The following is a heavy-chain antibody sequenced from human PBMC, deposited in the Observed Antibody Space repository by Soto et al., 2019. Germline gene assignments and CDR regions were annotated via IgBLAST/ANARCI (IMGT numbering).Heavy chain of an antibody. CDR2: VFSSGTT. J-gene: IGHJ4*02. D-gene: IGHD3-22*01. CDR1: GDSITSYY. CDR3: ARVGDSGYYWYFDY. Sequence: LSLTCTVSGDSITSYYWTWIRQAAGKRLECIGRVFSSGTTNYNPSLKSRVTMSVDTSKNQLSLKLTSVTAADTAVYYCARVGDSGYYWYFDYWGQGALVTVS. V-gene: IGHV4-4*07.